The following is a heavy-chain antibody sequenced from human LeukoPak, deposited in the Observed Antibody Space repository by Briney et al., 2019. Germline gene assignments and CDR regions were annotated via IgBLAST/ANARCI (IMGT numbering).Heavy chain of an antibody. CDR1: GYTFTGYY. D-gene: IGHD5-24*01. CDR3: ARDESRDGYNLFDY. Sequence: ASVKVSCKASGYTFTGYYMNWVRQAPGQGLEWMGWINPNSGGTNYAQKFQGRVTMTRDTSISTAYMELSRLRSDDTAVYYCARDESRDGYNLFDYWGQGTLVTVSS. CDR2: INPNSGGT. J-gene: IGHJ4*02. V-gene: IGHV1-2*02.